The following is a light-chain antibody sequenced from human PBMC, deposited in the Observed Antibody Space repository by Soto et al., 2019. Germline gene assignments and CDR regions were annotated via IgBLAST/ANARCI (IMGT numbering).Light chain of an antibody. CDR2: DVS. Sequence: EFVLTQSPATLSLSPGERATLSCRASQSVSSYLAWYQQKPGQAPRLLIYDVSNRATGIPARFSGSGSGTDFTLNISSLEPEDFAVYYCQQRGTFGGGTKVEIK. V-gene: IGKV3-11*01. CDR1: QSVSSY. J-gene: IGKJ4*01. CDR3: QQRGT.